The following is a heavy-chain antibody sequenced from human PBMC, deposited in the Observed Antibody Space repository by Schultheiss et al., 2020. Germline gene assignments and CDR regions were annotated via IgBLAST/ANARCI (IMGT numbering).Heavy chain of an antibody. CDR1: GGTFSSYA. D-gene: IGHD6-6*01. V-gene: IGHV1-69*13. Sequence: SVKVSFKASGGTFSSYAISWVRQAPGQGLEWMGGIIPIFGTANYAQKFQGRVTITADESTSTAYMELSSLRSEDTAVYYCAREGMRGIAARHAFDIWGQGTMVTVSS. J-gene: IGHJ3*02. CDR2: IIPIFGTA. CDR3: AREGMRGIAARHAFDI.